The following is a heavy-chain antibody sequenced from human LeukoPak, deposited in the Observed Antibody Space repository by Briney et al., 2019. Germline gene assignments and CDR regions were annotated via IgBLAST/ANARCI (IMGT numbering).Heavy chain of an antibody. CDR3: LRGHYFDY. CDR1: GFTFNIYW. Sequence: GGSLRLSCAASGFTFNIYWMNWVRQAPGKGPECVANIKEDGSEKYYVDPVRGRFTISRENAKNSLYLQMNNLRADDTAIYYCLRGHYFDYTSQGTLVTVSS. V-gene: IGHV3-7*01. J-gene: IGHJ4*02. CDR2: IKEDGSEK.